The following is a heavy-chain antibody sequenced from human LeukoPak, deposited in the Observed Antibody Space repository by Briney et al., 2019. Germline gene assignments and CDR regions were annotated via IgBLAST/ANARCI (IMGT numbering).Heavy chain of an antibody. CDR3: ARDVWGSYRKEAFDI. V-gene: IGHV1-18*01. CDR1: GYTFTSYG. D-gene: IGHD3-16*02. Sequence: ASVXVSCKGSGYTFTSYGISWVRQCPGQGGEWMGWVSAYNGNTNYAQKLQGRVTMTTDTSTSTAYMELRSLRSDDTAVYYCARDVWGSYRKEAFDIWGQGTMVTVSS. CDR2: VSAYNGNT. J-gene: IGHJ3*02.